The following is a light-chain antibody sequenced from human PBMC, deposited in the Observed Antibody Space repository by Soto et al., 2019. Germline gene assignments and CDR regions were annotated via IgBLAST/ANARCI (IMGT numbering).Light chain of an antibody. CDR2: TDN. V-gene: IGLV1-44*01. CDR1: GSNFGFNT. CDR3: GAWDESLNGYV. Sequence: QSVLTQPPSASGTPGQRVTISCSGGGSNFGFNTVNGNRQLPGTAPKVLIYTDNERPSGVPDRFSGSKSGTSASLAINGLQSGDEADYYCGAWDESLNGYVFGTGTKLTVL. J-gene: IGLJ1*01.